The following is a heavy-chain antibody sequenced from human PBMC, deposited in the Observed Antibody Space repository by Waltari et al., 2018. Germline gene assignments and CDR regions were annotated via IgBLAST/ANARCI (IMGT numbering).Heavy chain of an antibody. CDR1: GFGIRPYY. J-gene: IGHJ6*02. D-gene: IGHD1-7*01. CDR3: ARRKWNYGSDDGMDV. V-gene: IGHV3-7*01. Sequence: EVQLVESGGGLVQPGGSLRLSCAASGFGIRPYYVRWVRPAPGKGLEWVATIKQDGSEKYYVDSVKGRFTISRDNAKNSMYLQMNSLKAEDTAVYYCARRKWNYGSDDGMDVWGQGTTVTVSS. CDR2: IKQDGSEK.